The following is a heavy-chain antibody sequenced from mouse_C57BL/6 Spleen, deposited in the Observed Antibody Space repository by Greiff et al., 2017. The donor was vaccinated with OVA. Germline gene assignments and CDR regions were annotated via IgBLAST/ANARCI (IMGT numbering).Heavy chain of an antibody. CDR3: ARSLGRPYFDY. CDR2: IHPNSGST. D-gene: IGHD4-1*01. V-gene: IGHV1-64*01. CDR1: GYTFTSYW. Sequence: QVQLKQPGAELVKPGASVKLSCKASGYTFTSYWMHWVKQRPGQGLEWIGMIHPNSGSTNYNEKFKSKATLTVDKSSSTAYMQLSSLTSEDSAVYYCARSLGRPYFDYWGQGTTLTVSS. J-gene: IGHJ2*01.